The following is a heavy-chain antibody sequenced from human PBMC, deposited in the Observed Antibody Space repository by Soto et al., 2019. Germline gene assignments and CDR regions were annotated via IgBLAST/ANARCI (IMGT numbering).Heavy chain of an antibody. V-gene: IGHV1-3*01. CDR3: AREGYSSGWYNFDY. D-gene: IGHD6-19*01. CDR1: GYTFTSYA. CDR2: INAGNGNT. J-gene: IGHJ4*02. Sequence: ASVKVSCKASGYTFTSYAMHWVRQAPGQRLEWMGWINAGNGNTKYSQKFQGRVTITRDTSASTAYMELSSLRSEDTAVYYCAREGYSSGWYNFDYWGQGTLVTAPQ.